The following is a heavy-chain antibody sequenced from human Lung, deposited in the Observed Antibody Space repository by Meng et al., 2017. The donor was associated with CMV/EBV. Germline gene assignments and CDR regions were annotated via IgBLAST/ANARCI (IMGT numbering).Heavy chain of an antibody. D-gene: IGHD6-19*01. J-gene: IGHJ4*02. Sequence: GPREESRPGRVEPSVTQSLTCAVSGGSISSGNWWSWVRQPPGKGLEWIGEIYHSGSTNYNPSLKSRVTISVDKSKNQFSLKLSFVFAADTAVHYGASFPPPGKQWMVTDYWGQGTLVTVSS. CDR1: GGSISSGNW. CDR3: ASFPPPGKQWMVTDY. V-gene: IGHV4-4*02. CDR2: IYHSGST.